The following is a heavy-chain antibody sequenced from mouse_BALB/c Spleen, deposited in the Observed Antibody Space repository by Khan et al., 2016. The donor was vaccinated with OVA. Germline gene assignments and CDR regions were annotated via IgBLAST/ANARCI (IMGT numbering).Heavy chain of an antibody. CDR2: TYPGGGYT. CDR3: ERRGAARATWDYFDY. D-gene: IGHD3-1*01. CDR1: GYTFTNYW. V-gene: IGHV1-63*02. Sequence: QVQLKQSGAELVRPGTSVKMSCKAAGYTFTNYWIGWVKQRPGHGLEWIGDTYPGGGYTNYNEKFKGKATLSADTSSSTAYLQLSGLTSEDSDINYCERRGAARATWDYFDYWGQGTTLTVSS. J-gene: IGHJ2*01.